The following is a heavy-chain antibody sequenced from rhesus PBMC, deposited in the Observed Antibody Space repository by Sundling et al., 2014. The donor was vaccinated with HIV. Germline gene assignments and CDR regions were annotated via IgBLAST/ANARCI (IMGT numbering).Heavy chain of an antibody. V-gene: IGHV4-147*01. CDR1: GGSIRSDY. D-gene: IGHD3-28*01. CDR2: IHGTGGST. J-gene: IGHJ4*01. Sequence: QVQLQESGPGLLKPSETLSLTCVVSGGSIRSDYWSWIRQAPGKGLEWIGYIHGTGGSTTYNPSLKSRVTISTDTSTNRFSLQLTSLTAADTAVYYCAMGGTYYSDSGRLDYWGQGVLVTVSS. CDR3: AMGGTYYSDSGRLDY.